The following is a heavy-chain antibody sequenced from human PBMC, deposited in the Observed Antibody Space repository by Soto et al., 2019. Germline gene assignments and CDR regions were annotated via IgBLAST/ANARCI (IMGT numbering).Heavy chain of an antibody. V-gene: IGHV3-23*01. Sequence: PGGSLRLSCAASGFTFSSYAMTWVRQAPGKGLEYVSSITGSGAGTVYADSVKGRFTISRDNSKNMLYLQLSSLRAEDTAIYFCAKDPSGDYVGAFDSWGQGSLVTVS. J-gene: IGHJ4*02. D-gene: IGHD2-21*02. CDR2: ITGSGAGT. CDR3: AKDPSGDYVGAFDS. CDR1: GFTFSSYA.